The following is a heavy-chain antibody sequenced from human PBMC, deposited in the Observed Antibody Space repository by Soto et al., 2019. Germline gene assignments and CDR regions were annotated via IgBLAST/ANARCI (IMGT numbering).Heavy chain of an antibody. CDR2: ITGRGDNT. D-gene: IGHD2-21*01. Sequence: LSCTASGFAFSSYAMSWVRQAPGKGLEWVSAITGRGDNTYYADSVTGRFTISRDKSENTLYLQMDSLRAEDTAVYYCARLITGAVVGWYFDLWGRGTLVTVSS. CDR1: GFAFSSYA. J-gene: IGHJ2*01. CDR3: ARLITGAVVGWYFDL. V-gene: IGHV3-23*01.